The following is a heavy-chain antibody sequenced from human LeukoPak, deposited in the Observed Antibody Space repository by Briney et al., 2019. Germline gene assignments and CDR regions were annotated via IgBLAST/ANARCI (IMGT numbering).Heavy chain of an antibody. V-gene: IGHV1-2*02. CDR2: INPNSGGT. CDR3: ARHLLGEQQLVGISEY. Sequence: ASVKVSCKASGYTFTGYYMHWVRQAPGQGLEWMGWINPNSGGTNYAQKFQGRVTMTRDTSISTAYMELSRLRSDDTAVYYCARHLLGEQQLVGISEYWGQGTLVTVSS. D-gene: IGHD6-13*01. CDR1: GYTFTGYY. J-gene: IGHJ4*02.